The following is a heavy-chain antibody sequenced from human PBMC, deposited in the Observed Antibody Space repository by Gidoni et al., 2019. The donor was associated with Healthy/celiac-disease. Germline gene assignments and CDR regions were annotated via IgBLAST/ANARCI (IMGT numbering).Heavy chain of an antibody. J-gene: IGHJ6*02. CDR1: GYTFTGYY. Sequence: QVQLVQSGAEVKKPGASVKVSCKASGYTFTGYYMHCVRQAPGQGLEWMGWINPNSGGTYYAQKFQCRVTMTRDTSISTAYMELSSLRSDDTAVYYCARDRLSSNYGMDVWGQGTTVTVSS. CDR3: ARDRLSSNYGMDV. CDR2: INPNSGGT. D-gene: IGHD2-15*01. V-gene: IGHV1-2*02.